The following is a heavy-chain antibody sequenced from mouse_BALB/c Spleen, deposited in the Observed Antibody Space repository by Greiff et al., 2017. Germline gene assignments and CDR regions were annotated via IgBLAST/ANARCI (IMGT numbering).Heavy chain of an antibody. Sequence: EVKLVESGGGLVKPGGSLKLSCAASGFAFSSYDMSWVRQTPEKRLEWVAYISSGGGSTYYPDTVKGRFTISRDNAKNTLYLQMSSLKSEDTAMYYCARQGFYRSFDYWGQGTTLTVSS. CDR2: ISSGGGST. CDR1: GFAFSSYD. V-gene: IGHV5-12-1*01. J-gene: IGHJ2*01. CDR3: ARQGFYRSFDY. D-gene: IGHD2-14*01.